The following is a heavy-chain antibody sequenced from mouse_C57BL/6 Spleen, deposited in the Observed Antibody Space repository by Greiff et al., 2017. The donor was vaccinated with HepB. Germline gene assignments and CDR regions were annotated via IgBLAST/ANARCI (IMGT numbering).Heavy chain of an antibody. CDR1: GYSFSSSW. CDR2: IYPGDGDT. Sequence: VQLQQSGPELVKPGASVKISCKASGYSFSSSWMNWVKQRPGKGLEWIGRIYPGDGDTNYNGKFKGKATLTADKSSSTAYMQLSSLTSEDSAVYFCARESFAYWGQGTLVTVSA. J-gene: IGHJ3*01. CDR3: ARESFAY. V-gene: IGHV1-82*01.